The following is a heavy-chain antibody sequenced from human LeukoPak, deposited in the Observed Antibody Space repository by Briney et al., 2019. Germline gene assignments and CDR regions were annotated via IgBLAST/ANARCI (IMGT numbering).Heavy chain of an antibody. CDR2: IYHSGST. CDR1: GGSISSGGYY. J-gene: IGHJ5*02. CDR3: ARYRGCSSTSCRYNLGWFDP. D-gene: IGHD2-2*01. V-gene: IGHV4-30-2*01. Sequence: PSQTLSLTCNVSGGSISSGGYYWSWIRQPPGKGLEWIGYIYHSGSTYYNPSLKSRVTISVDRSKNQFSLKLSSVTAADTAVYYCARYRGCSSTSCRYNLGWFDPWGQGTLVTVSS.